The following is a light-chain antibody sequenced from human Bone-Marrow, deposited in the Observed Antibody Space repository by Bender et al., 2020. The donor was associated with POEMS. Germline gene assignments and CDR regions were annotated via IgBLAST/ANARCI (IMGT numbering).Light chain of an antibody. CDR2: VDSDGSH. J-gene: IGLJ2*01. V-gene: IGLV4-69*01. CDR1: SGHSSYV. Sequence: QLVLTQSPSASASLGASVKLTCTLSSGHSSYVIAWYQQQPEKGPRYLMKVDSDGSHNNGDGIPDRFSGPSSGAERYLTISSLQSEDEADYYCQTWGTGSVIFGGGTKLTVL. CDR3: QTWGTGSVI.